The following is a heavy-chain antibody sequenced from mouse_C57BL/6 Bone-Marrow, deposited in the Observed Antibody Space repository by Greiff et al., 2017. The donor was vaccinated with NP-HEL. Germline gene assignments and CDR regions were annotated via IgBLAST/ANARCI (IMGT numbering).Heavy chain of an antibody. CDR1: GFTFSDFY. CDR3: ARDPGDY. CDR2: SRNKANDYTT. V-gene: IGHV7-1*01. Sequence: EVQVVESGGGLVQSGRSLRLSCATSGFTFSDFYMEWVRQAPGKGLEWIAASRNKANDYTTEYSASVKGRFIVSRDTSQSILYLQMNALRAEDTAIYYCARDPGDYWGQGTSVTVSS. J-gene: IGHJ4*01.